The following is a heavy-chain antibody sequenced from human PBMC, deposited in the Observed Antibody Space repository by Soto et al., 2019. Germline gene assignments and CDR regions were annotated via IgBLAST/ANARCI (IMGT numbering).Heavy chain of an antibody. CDR3: ARHFRHSYGESDY. Sequence: GESLKISCNGSGYSFTIYCIGLVLQMPGKGLEWMGIIYPGDSDTRYSPSFQGQVTISADKSISTAYLQWSSLKASDTAMYYCARHFRHSYGESDYWGQGTLVTVSS. D-gene: IGHD5-18*01. CDR2: IYPGDSDT. V-gene: IGHV5-51*01. CDR1: GYSFTIYC. J-gene: IGHJ4*02.